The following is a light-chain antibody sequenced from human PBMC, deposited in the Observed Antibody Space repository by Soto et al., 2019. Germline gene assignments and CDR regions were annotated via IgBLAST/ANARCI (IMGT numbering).Light chain of an antibody. CDR1: QSVSSSY. CDR2: GAS. J-gene: IGKJ5*01. CDR3: QQYGSPIT. Sequence: EIVLTQSPGTLSLSPGERATLSCRASQSVSSSYLAWYQQKPGQAPRLLIYGASSRATGIPDRFSGSGSGTDFTLTISRLEPEDFAVYYCQQYGSPITFGQGTRLKIK. V-gene: IGKV3-20*01.